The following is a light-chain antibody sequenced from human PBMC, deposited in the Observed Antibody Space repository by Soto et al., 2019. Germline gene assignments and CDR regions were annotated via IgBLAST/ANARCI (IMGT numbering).Light chain of an antibody. Sequence: EVVLQQSPDTMSLSPGATATLSCRASQSVRKNNLAGSTPKPGQAPRILISGASNRATGIPDRFTGSGSGTDFTLTIRRLEPEEFAVYDCQQYGSSIPFGQGTRLEIK. CDR3: QQYGSSIP. CDR2: GAS. CDR1: QSVRKNN. J-gene: IGKJ5*01. V-gene: IGKV3-20*01.